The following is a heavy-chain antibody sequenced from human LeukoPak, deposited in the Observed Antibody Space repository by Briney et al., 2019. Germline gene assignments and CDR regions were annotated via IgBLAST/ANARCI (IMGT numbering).Heavy chain of an antibody. D-gene: IGHD3-3*01. CDR3: ARVGFAGRLDY. J-gene: IGHJ4*02. CDR2: ISGSGDST. CDR1: GFTFSSYA. Sequence: GGSLRLSCAASGFTFSSYAMSWVRQAPGKGLEWVSLISGSGDSTYYADSVKGRFTISRDNAKNSLYLQMNSLRAEDTAVYYCARVGFAGRLDYWGQGSLVTVSS. V-gene: IGHV3-23*01.